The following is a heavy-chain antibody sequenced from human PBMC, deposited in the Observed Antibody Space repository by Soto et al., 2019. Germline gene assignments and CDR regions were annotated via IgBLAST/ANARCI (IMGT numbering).Heavy chain of an antibody. CDR3: AKEELFYFDY. CDR2: ISYDGSNK. J-gene: IGHJ4*02. Sequence: VQLVESGGGVVQPGRSLRLSCAASGFTFSSYGMHWVRQAPGKGLEWVAVISYDGSNKYYADSVKGRFTISRDNSKNTLYLQMNSLRAEDTAVYYCAKEELFYFDYWGQGTLVTVSS. V-gene: IGHV3-30*18. CDR1: GFTFSSYG. D-gene: IGHD1-7*01.